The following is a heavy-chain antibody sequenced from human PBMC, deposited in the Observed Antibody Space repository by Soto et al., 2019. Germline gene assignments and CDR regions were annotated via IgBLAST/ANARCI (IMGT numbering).Heavy chain of an antibody. CDR2: INPNSGGT. D-gene: IGHD3-22*01. V-gene: IGHV1-2*02. CDR3: ASRDSRSSDFDI. CDR1: GYTLTDYF. J-gene: IGHJ3*02. Sequence: QVQLVQSGAEVKKPGASVKVSCKASGYTLTDYFIHWVRQAPVQWREWMGWINPNSGGTNYARLLQGRVTLTRDTSISTAYMALRRLRPGDTDLYDFASRDSRSSDFDIWGQGTMVTVSS.